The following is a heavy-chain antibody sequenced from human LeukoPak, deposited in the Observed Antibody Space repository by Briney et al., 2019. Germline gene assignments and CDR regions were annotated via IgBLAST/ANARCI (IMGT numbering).Heavy chain of an antibody. CDR1: GFTFSSIA. D-gene: IGHD6-13*01. CDR3: AKGQELDDGVFDS. CDR2: IRSNGETT. Sequence: GGSLRLSCAASGFTFSSIAMTWVRQAPGKGLEWVSTIRSNGETTYNADSVKGRFTISRDNSKKTLYLQLNSLRVEDTAIYYCAKGQELDDGVFDSWGQGTLVSVCS. J-gene: IGHJ4*02. V-gene: IGHV3-23*01.